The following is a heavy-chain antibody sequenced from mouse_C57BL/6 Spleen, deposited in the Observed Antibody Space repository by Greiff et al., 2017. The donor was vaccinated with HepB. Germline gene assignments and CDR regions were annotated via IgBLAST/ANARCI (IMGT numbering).Heavy chain of an antibody. Sequence: DVHLVESGGGLVKPGGSLKLSCAASGFTFSDYGMHWVRQAPEKGLEWVAYISSGSSTIYYADTVKGRFTISRDNAKNTLFLQMTSLRSEDTAMYYCAREGNYVGDYWGQSTTLTVSS. CDR3: AREGNYVGDY. CDR1: GFTFSDYG. V-gene: IGHV5-17*01. CDR2: ISSGSSTI. J-gene: IGHJ2*01. D-gene: IGHD2-1*01.